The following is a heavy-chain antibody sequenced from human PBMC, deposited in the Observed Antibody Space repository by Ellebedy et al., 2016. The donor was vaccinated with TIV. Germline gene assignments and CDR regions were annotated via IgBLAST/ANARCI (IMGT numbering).Heavy chain of an antibody. Sequence: SQTLSLTCAVYGGSFSGYYWSWIRQPPGKGLEWIGEINHSGSTNYNPSLKSRVTVSVDTSKNQFSLKLSSVTAADTAVYYCARQGTYCSGGSCYSYFDYWGQGTLVTVSS. V-gene: IGHV4-34*01. CDR3: ARQGTYCSGGSCYSYFDY. D-gene: IGHD2-15*01. CDR1: GGSFSGYY. CDR2: INHSGST. J-gene: IGHJ4*02.